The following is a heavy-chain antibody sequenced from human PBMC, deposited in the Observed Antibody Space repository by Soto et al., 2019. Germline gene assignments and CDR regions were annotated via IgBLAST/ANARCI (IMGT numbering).Heavy chain of an antibody. J-gene: IGHJ6*02. Sequence: QVQLVQSGAEVKKPGASVKVSCKVSGYTLTELSMHWVRQAPGKGLEWMGGFDPEDGETIYAQKFQGRVTMTEDTSTDTAYMEMSSLRSEDTAVYYCATDRGEGTTPGSIYGMDVWGQGTTVTVSS. CDR1: GYTLTELS. CDR2: FDPEDGET. V-gene: IGHV1-24*01. D-gene: IGHD1-7*01. CDR3: ATDRGEGTTPGSIYGMDV.